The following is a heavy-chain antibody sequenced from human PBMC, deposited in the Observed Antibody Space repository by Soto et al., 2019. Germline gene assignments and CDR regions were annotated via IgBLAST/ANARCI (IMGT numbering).Heavy chain of an antibody. D-gene: IGHD4-17*01. CDR3: AQTTVTTDAFDI. CDR2: INAGNGNT. CDR1: GYTFTSYA. V-gene: IGHV1-3*01. Sequence: KVSCKASGYTFTSYAMHWVRQAPGQRLEWMGWINAGNGNTKYSQKFQGRVTITRDTSASTAYMELSSLRSEDTAVYYCAQTTVTTDAFDIWGQGTMVTVSS. J-gene: IGHJ3*02.